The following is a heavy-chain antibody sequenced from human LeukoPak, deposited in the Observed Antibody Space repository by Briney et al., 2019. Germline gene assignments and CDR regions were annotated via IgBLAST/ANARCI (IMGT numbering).Heavy chain of an antibody. V-gene: IGHV4-59*08. CDR1: GGSISSYY. CDR3: ASHYYYDSSDYYGEYFQH. D-gene: IGHD3-22*01. J-gene: IGHJ1*01. CDR2: IYYSGST. Sequence: SETLSLTCTVSGGSISSYYWSWIRQPPGKGLEWIGYIYYSGSTNYNPSLKSRVTISVDTAKNQFSLKLSFVTAADTAVYYCASHYYYDSSDYYGEYFQHWGQGTLVTVSS.